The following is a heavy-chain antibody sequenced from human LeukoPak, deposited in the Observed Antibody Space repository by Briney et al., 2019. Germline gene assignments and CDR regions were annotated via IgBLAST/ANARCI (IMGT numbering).Heavy chain of an antibody. J-gene: IGHJ4*02. Sequence: ASVKVSCKASGYTFTSYDINWVRQATGQGLEWMGWMNPNSGNTGYAQKFQGRVTMTRDTSISTAYMELSRLRSDDTAVYYCAREEGSSSSLDYWGQGTLVTVSS. CDR1: GYTFTSYD. CDR3: AREEGSSSSLDY. V-gene: IGHV1-8*02. D-gene: IGHD6-6*01. CDR2: MNPNSGNT.